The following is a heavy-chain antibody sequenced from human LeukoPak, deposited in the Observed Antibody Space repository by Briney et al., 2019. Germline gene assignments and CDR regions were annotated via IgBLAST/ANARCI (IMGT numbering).Heavy chain of an antibody. CDR2: IIPIFGTA. J-gene: IGHJ4*02. CDR1: GGTFSSYA. V-gene: IGHV1-69*05. CDR3: ARANYYGPGSYPPPDY. D-gene: IGHD3-10*01. Sequence: ASVKVSCKASGGTFSSYAISWVRQAPGQGLEWMGGIIPIFGTANYAQKFQGRVTITTDESTSTAYMELSSLRSEDTAVYYCARANYYGPGSYPPPDYWGQGTLVTVSS.